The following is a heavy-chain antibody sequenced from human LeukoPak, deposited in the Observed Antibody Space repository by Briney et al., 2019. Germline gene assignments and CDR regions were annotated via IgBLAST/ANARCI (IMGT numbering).Heavy chain of an antibody. V-gene: IGHV3-74*01. Sequence: PGGSLRLSCAASGFTFSRYWMHWVRQAPGEGLVWVSRIKTDGTYTGNADSVKGRFTISRDNAKSTLYLQMNSLKVEDTAVYYCVADLGDYADFWGQGTLATVSS. CDR1: GFTFSRYW. CDR3: VADLGDYADF. J-gene: IGHJ4*02. CDR2: IKTDGTYT.